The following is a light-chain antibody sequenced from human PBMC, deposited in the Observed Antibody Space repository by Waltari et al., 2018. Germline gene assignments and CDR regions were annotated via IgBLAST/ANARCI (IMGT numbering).Light chain of an antibody. CDR1: QSVSSN. CDR2: GAS. Sequence: CRASQSVSSNLAWDQQKPGQAPRRLIYGASTRATGIPARFSGSGSGTEFTLTISSLQSEDFAVYYCQQYNNWPPGTFGQGTKVEIK. V-gene: IGKV3-15*01. CDR3: QQYNNWPPGT. J-gene: IGKJ1*01.